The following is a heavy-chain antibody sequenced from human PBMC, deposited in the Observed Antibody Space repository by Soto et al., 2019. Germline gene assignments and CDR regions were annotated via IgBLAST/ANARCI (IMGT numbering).Heavy chain of an antibody. CDR3: AREGDSSSWYGVYYYYGMDV. CDR1: GFTFSSYA. Sequence: PGGSLRLSCAASGFTFSSYAMHWVRQAPGKGLEWVAVISYDGSNKYYADSVKGRFTISRDNSKNTLYLQMNSLRAEDTAVYYCAREGDSSSWYGVYYYYGMDVWGQGTTVTVSS. V-gene: IGHV3-30-3*01. J-gene: IGHJ6*02. D-gene: IGHD6-13*01. CDR2: ISYDGSNK.